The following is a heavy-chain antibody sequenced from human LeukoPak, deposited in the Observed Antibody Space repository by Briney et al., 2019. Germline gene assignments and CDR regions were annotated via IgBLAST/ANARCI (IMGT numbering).Heavy chain of an antibody. Sequence: SETLSLTCTVSGGSISSYYWSWIRQPPGKGLEWIGYIYYSGSTNYNPSLKSRVTISVDTSKNQFSLKLSSVTAADTAVYYCARVIAAADYYYYYMDVWGKGTTVTVSS. CDR2: IYYSGST. CDR1: GGSISSYY. V-gene: IGHV4-59*08. CDR3: ARVIAAADYYYYYMDV. J-gene: IGHJ6*03. D-gene: IGHD6-13*01.